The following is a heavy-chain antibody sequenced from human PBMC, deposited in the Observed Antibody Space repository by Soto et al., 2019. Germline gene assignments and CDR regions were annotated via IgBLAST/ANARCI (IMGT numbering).Heavy chain of an antibody. D-gene: IGHD6-25*01. CDR2: IKEDGSQK. CDR1: GFTFKTYW. CDR3: ARDIPSGRSNFDY. J-gene: IGHJ4*02. V-gene: IGHV3-7*01. Sequence: EVQLVESGGGLVQPGGSLTLSCAASGFTFKTYWMSWVRQAPGKGLEWVANIKEDGSQKYYVDSVKGRFTISRDNAENSAFLQMNSLRGDDTAMYYCARDIPSGRSNFDYSVEGALDTVSS.